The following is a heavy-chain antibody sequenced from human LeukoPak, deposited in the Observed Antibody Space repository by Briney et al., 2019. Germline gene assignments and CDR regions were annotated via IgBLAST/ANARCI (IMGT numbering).Heavy chain of an antibody. CDR2: IYYSGST. Sequence: PSETLSLTCTVSGGSISSYYWSWIRQPPGKGVEWIGYIYYSGSTNYNPSLKSRVTISVDTSKNQFSLKLSSVTAADTAVYYCARSSHYYYDSSGYPMPGAFDIWGQGTMVTVSS. D-gene: IGHD3-22*01. J-gene: IGHJ3*02. CDR1: GGSISSYY. CDR3: ARSSHYYYDSSGYPMPGAFDI. V-gene: IGHV4-59*01.